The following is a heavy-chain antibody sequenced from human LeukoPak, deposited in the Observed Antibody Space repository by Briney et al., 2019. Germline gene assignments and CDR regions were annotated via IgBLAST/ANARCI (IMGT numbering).Heavy chain of an antibody. J-gene: IGHJ4*02. V-gene: IGHV3-9*01. D-gene: IGHD2-15*01. Sequence: GRSLRLSCAASGFTFDDYAMHWVRQAPGKGLEWVSGISWNSGSIGYADSVKGRFTISRDNAKNSLYLQMNSLRAEDTALYYCARGYCSSSSCCSAGVKDYWGQGTLVTVSS. CDR3: ARGYCSSSSCCSAGVKDY. CDR1: GFTFDDYA. CDR2: ISWNSGSI.